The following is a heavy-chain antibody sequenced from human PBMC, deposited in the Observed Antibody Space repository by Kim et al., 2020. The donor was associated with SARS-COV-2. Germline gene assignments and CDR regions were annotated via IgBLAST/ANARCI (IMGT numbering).Heavy chain of an antibody. J-gene: IGHJ3*02. CDR2: INHSGST. V-gene: IGHV4-34*01. CDR3: ATLWFGGKNAFDI. D-gene: IGHD3-10*01. CDR1: GGSFSGYY. Sequence: SETLSLTCAVYGGSFSGYYWSWIRQPPGKGLEWIGEINHSGSTNYNPSLKSRVTISVDTSKNQFSLKLSSVTAADTAVYYCATLWFGGKNAFDIWGQGT.